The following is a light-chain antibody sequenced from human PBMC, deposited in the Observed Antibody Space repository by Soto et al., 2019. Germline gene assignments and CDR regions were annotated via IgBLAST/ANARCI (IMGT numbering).Light chain of an antibody. CDR1: QGISSW. Sequence: DIQMTQSPSSVSASVGDRVTITCRASQGISSWLDWYQQKPGKAPKLLIYAASSLQSGVPSRFSGSGSGTDFTLTISSLQPEDFATYYCQQANIFPYTFGQGTKLEIK. CDR3: QQANIFPYT. J-gene: IGKJ2*01. CDR2: AAS. V-gene: IGKV1-12*02.